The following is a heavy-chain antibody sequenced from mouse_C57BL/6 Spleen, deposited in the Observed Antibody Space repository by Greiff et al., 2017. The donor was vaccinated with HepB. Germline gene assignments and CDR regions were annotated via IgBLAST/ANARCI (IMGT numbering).Heavy chain of an antibody. Sequence: VQLQQSGPELVKPGASVKISCKASGYSFTGYYMNWVKQSPEKSLEWIGEINPSTGGTTYNQKLKAKATLTVDKSSSTAYMQLKSLTSEDSAVYYCARFVYDYDGEGGAMDYWGQGTSVTVSS. CDR1: GYSFTGYY. CDR2: INPSTGGT. J-gene: IGHJ4*01. D-gene: IGHD2-4*01. CDR3: ARFVYDYDGEGGAMDY. V-gene: IGHV1-42*01.